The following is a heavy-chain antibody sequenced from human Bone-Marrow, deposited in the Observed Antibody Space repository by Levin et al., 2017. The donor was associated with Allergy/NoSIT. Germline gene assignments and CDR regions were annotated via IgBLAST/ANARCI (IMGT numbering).Heavy chain of an antibody. Sequence: GGSLRLSCVASGFTFSTYAMTWVRQAPGKGLEWVSSISGNIGTTFYADSVKGRFTISRDNSNNTLYLQINILRAEDTALYYCARGVGCTGGTCSPYCFDYWCQGTLVSVAS. J-gene: IGHJ4*02. CDR1: GFTFSTYA. D-gene: IGHD2-8*02. CDR2: ISGNIGTT. V-gene: IGHV3-23*01. CDR3: ARGVGCTGGTCSPYCFDY.